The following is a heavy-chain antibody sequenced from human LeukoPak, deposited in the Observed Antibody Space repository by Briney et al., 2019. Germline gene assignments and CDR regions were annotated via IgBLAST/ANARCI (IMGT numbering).Heavy chain of an antibody. Sequence: PSETLSLTCAVYGGSFSGYYWSWIRQPPGKGLEWIGEINHSGSTNYNPSLKSRVTISVDTSKNQFSLKLSSVTAADTAVYYCARRCSSTSCYKSYFDYWGQGTLVTVSS. CDR1: GGSFSGYY. CDR2: INHSGST. CDR3: ARRCSSTSCYKSYFDY. J-gene: IGHJ4*02. V-gene: IGHV4-34*01. D-gene: IGHD2-2*02.